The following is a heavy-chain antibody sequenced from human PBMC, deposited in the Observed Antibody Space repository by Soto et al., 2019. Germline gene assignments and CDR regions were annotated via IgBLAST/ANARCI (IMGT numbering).Heavy chain of an antibody. Sequence: QVQLVQSGAEVKKPGSSVKVSCKASGGTFSSYAISWVRQAPGQGLEWMGGIIPSFGTANYAQKFQGRATITADGSTITAYMELSSLSSEDTAVYYCARHWEEMTTIGPFAYWGPGTLVPVSS. V-gene: IGHV1-69*01. CDR2: IIPSFGTA. CDR3: ARHWEEMTTIGPFAY. D-gene: IGHD4-4*01. J-gene: IGHJ4*02. CDR1: GGTFSSYA.